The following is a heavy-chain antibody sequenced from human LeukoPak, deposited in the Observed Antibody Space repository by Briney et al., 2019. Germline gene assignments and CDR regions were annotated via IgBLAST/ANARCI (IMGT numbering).Heavy chain of an antibody. J-gene: IGHJ4*02. V-gene: IGHV3-23*01. CDR3: AKIGYDSSGNPIFDY. Sequence: PGGSLRLSCAASGFTFSSYAMSWVRQAPGKGLEWVSAISGSGGSTYYADSVKGRFTISRDNSKNTLYLQMNSLRAEDTAVYYCAKIGYDSSGNPIFDYWGQGTLVTVSS. CDR1: GFTFSSYA. CDR2: ISGSGGST. D-gene: IGHD3-22*01.